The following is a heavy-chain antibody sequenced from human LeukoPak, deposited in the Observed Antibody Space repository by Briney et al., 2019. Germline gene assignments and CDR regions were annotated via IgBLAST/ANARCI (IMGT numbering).Heavy chain of an antibody. D-gene: IGHD6-19*01. Sequence: GGSLRLSCAASGFTFSSYGMHGVRQAPGKGLEWVAFIRYDGSNKYYADSVKGRFTISRDNSKNTLYLQMNSLRAEDTAVYYCAKARGQWLVDFDYWGQGTLVTVSS. J-gene: IGHJ4*02. V-gene: IGHV3-30*02. CDR1: GFTFSSYG. CDR2: IRYDGSNK. CDR3: AKARGQWLVDFDY.